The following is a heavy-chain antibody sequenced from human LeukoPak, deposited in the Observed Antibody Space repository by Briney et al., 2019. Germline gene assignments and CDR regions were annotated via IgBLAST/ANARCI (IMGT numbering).Heavy chain of an antibody. V-gene: IGHV4-39*01. D-gene: IGHD6-6*01. J-gene: IGHJ5*02. CDR2: IYYSGST. CDR1: GGSISSSSYY. CDR3: AGHKDSSSSGWFDP. Sequence: SETLSLTCTVSGGSISSSSYYWGWIRQPPGKGLEWIGSIYYSGSTYYNPSLKSRVTISVDTSKNQFSLKLSSVTAADTAVYYCAGHKDSSSSGWFDPWGQGTLVTVSS.